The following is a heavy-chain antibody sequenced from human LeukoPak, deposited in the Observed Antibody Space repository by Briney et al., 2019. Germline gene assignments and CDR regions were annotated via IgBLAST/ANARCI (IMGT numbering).Heavy chain of an antibody. CDR1: GFTFSSYS. Sequence: GGSLRLSCAASGFTFSSYSMNWVRQAPGKGLEWVSSISSSSSYIYYADSVKGRFTISRDNAKNSLYLQMNSLRAEDTAVYYCASIYGSGSYSLPYYFDYWGQGTLVTVSS. J-gene: IGHJ4*02. CDR3: ASIYGSGSYSLPYYFDY. V-gene: IGHV3-21*01. D-gene: IGHD3-10*01. CDR2: ISSSSSYI.